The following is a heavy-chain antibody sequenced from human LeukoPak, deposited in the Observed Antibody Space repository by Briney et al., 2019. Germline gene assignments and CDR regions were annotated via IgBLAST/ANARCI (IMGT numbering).Heavy chain of an antibody. CDR2: INHSGST. Sequence: PSETLSLTCAVYGGSFSGYYWSWIRQPPGKGLEWIGEINHSGSTNYNPSLNSRVTISVDTSKNQFSLKLSSVTAADTAVYYCARGRGGPGAAGRSGSDYWGQGTLVTVSS. V-gene: IGHV4-34*01. J-gene: IGHJ4*02. CDR3: ARGRGGPGAAGRSGSDY. CDR1: GGSFSGYY. D-gene: IGHD6-19*01.